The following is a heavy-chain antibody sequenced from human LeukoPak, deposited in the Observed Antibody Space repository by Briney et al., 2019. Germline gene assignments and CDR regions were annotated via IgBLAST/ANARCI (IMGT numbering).Heavy chain of an antibody. CDR2: IWYDGSSK. CDR1: GFTFSSYG. D-gene: IGHD1-7*01. V-gene: IGHV3-33*01. CDR3: ARRGHNWNYVDY. J-gene: IGHJ4*02. Sequence: GGSLRLSCAASGFTFSSYGMHWVRQAPGKGLEWVAVIWYDGSSKYYAGSVKGRFTISRDNSKNTLYLQMNSLRAEDTAVYYCARRGHNWNYVDYWGQGTLVTVSS.